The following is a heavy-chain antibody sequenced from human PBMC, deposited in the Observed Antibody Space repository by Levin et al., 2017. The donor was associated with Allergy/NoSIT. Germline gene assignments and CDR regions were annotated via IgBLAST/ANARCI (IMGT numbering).Heavy chain of an antibody. CDR2: IYYSGGT. Sequence: PSETLSLTCTVSGGSISSYSWSWIRQPPGKGLEWIGYIYYSGGTNYNPSLKSRVTISVDTSKNQFSLKLTSVTAEDTAVYYCARVAYGSGSYYLDYWGQGTLVTVSS. V-gene: IGHV4-59*01. J-gene: IGHJ4*02. D-gene: IGHD3-10*01. CDR3: ARVAYGSGSYYLDY. CDR1: GGSISSYS.